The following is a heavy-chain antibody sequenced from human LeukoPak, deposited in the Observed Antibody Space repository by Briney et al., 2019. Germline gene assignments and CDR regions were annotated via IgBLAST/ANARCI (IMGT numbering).Heavy chain of an antibody. Sequence: GGSLRLSCAASGLIFRSYAMSWVRQAPGKGLEWVSAISGSGGAIDYADSVKGRFTISRDNSKNTMDLQMNSLRVEDTAIYYCATYNSINGREFQHWGQGTLVTVSS. V-gene: IGHV3-23*01. CDR2: ISGSGGAI. CDR1: GLIFRSYA. J-gene: IGHJ1*01. CDR3: ATYNSINGREFQH. D-gene: IGHD2-8*01.